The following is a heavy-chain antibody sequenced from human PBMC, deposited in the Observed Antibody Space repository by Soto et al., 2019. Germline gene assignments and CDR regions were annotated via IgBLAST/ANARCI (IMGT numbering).Heavy chain of an antibody. V-gene: IGHV1-2*04. CDR3: ARVVTITGIPYYYYYMDV. J-gene: IGHJ6*03. D-gene: IGHD1-20*01. Sequence: ASVKVSCKASGYTFTGYYMHWVRQAPGQGLEWMGWINPNSGGTNYAQKFQGWVTMTRDTSISTAYMELSRLRSDDTAVYYCARVVTITGIPYYYYYMDVWGKGTTVTVSS. CDR2: INPNSGGT. CDR1: GYTFTGYY.